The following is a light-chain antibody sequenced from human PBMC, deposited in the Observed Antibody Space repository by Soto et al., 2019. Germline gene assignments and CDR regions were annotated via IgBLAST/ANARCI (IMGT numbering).Light chain of an antibody. J-gene: IGKJ5*01. CDR3: QQYNRLIT. V-gene: IGKV1-5*01. CDR2: AAS. Sequence: DIQMTQSPSTLSGSVGDRVTITCRASQSISSYLNWYQQKPGKAPTILIYAASSLQSGVPSRFSGSGSGTEFTLTISSLQPDDFATYYCQQYNRLITFGQGTRLEI. CDR1: QSISSY.